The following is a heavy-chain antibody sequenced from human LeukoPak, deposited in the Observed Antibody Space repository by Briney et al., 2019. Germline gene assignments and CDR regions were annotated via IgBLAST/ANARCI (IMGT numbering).Heavy chain of an antibody. D-gene: IGHD6-19*01. CDR3: ARGDIPVATDY. CDR2: INHSGST. V-gene: IGHV4-34*01. Sequence: SETLSLTCAVYGGSFSGYYWSWIRQPPGKGLEWIGEINHSGSTNYNLSLKSRVTISVDTSKNQFSLKLSSVTAADTAVYYCARGDIPVATDYWGQGTLVTVSS. CDR1: GGSFSGYY. J-gene: IGHJ4*02.